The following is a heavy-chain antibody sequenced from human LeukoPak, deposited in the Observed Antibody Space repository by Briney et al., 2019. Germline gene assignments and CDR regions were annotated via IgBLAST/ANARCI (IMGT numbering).Heavy chain of an antibody. D-gene: IGHD1-20*01. J-gene: IGHJ3*02. CDR3: ARANWNGDAFDI. CDR1: GGTFSSYA. CDR2: IIPIFGTA. Sequence: ASVKVSCKASGGTFSSYAISWVRQAPGQGLEWMGGIIPIFGTANYAQKFQGRVTITADESTSTAYMELSSLRSEDTAVYYCARANWNGDAFDIWGQGTMVTVSS. V-gene: IGHV1-69*13.